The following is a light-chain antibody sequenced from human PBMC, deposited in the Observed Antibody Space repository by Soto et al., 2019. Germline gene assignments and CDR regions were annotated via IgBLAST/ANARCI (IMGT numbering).Light chain of an antibody. J-gene: IGLJ1*01. CDR2: EVS. CDR3: SSYPGTNYHCV. V-gene: IGLV2-8*01. CDR1: SSDVGGYNY. Sequence: QSVLTQPPSASGSFGQSVTISCTGTSSDVGGYNYVSWYQQHPGKAPKLMIYEVSERPSGVPDRFSGSKSGNTASLTVSGLQADDEADYYCSSYPGTNYHCVFGTGTKVTVL.